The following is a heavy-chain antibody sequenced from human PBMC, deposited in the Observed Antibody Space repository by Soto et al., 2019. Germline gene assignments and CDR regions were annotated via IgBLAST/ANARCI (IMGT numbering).Heavy chain of an antibody. J-gene: IGHJ3*02. CDR1: AISFANSA. V-gene: IGHV3-30-3*01. D-gene: IGHD6-19*01. CDR3: ARDRYGIGWGAALDI. Sequence: QVQLVESGGGVVQPGRSLSLSCAASAISFANSAMHWVRQVPGKGLEWVAIISHDGSMTSYADSVRGRFTISRDNSKNTRFLQMNTLRAEDTAVYYWARDRYGIGWGAALDIWGRGTLVTVSS. CDR2: ISHDGSMT.